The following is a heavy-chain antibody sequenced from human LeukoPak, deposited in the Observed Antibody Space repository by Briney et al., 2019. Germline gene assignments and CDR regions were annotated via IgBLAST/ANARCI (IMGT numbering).Heavy chain of an antibody. CDR1: GFTFRNYA. Sequence: GGSLRLSCAASGFTFRNYAMSWVRQAPGKGLEWVSAISGSGDSIYYADSVEGRFTISRDNSMNTLYLQMNSLRVDDTAVYYCAKDLRTYGSGIYRLPTVIFNYWGQGTLVTVSS. J-gene: IGHJ4*02. CDR2: ISGSGDSI. V-gene: IGHV3-23*01. CDR3: AKDLRTYGSGIYRLPTVIFNY. D-gene: IGHD3-10*01.